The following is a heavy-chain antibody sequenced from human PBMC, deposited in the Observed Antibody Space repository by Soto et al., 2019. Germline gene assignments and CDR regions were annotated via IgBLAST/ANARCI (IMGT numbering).Heavy chain of an antibody. Sequence: GGSLRLSCVASGFIFSNYVIHWVRQAPGKGLEWVAVTSPDGSDEYYADSVKGRFTISRDNSKNTLYLQMNSLRAGDTAVYYCAKSVISETNWFDPWGQGTLVTVSS. CDR3: AKSVISETNWFDP. CDR1: GFIFSNYV. V-gene: IGHV3-30*18. CDR2: TSPDGSDE. J-gene: IGHJ5*02. D-gene: IGHD4-4*01.